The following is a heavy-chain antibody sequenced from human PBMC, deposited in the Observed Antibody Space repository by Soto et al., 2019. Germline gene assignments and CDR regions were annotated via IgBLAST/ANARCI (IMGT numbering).Heavy chain of an antibody. CDR3: ASEDRRPAAAGSWFDP. J-gene: IGHJ5*02. V-gene: IGHV1-2*02. Sequence: QVQLVQTGAEVKKPGASVKVSCKASGYTFTGYYMHWVRQAPGQGLEWMGWINPNSGGTNYAQKFQGRVTMTRDTFISTAYMELSRLRSDDTAVYYCASEDRRPAAAGSWFDPWGQGTLVTVSS. CDR1: GYTFTGYY. D-gene: IGHD6-13*01. CDR2: INPNSGGT.